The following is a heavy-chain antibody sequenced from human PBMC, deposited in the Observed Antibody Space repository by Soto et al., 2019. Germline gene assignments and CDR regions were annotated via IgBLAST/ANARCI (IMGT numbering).Heavy chain of an antibody. Sequence: GGSLRLSCAASGFTFSTFAMSWIRQAPGKGLEWVSTITGSGYTSYYADFVKGRFTISRDNSKNTLYLQMNSLRGEDTALFYCAKDRPAGGPNRSLDSWGQGTLVTVS. CDR1: GFTFSTFA. CDR2: ITGSGYTS. CDR3: AKDRPAGGPNRSLDS. J-gene: IGHJ4*02. D-gene: IGHD3-16*01. V-gene: IGHV3-23*01.